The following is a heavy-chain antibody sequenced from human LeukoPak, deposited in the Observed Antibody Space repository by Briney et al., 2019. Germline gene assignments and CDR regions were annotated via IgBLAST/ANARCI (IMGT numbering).Heavy chain of an antibody. CDR2: FDPEDGET. CDR1: GGTFSSYA. V-gene: IGHV1-24*01. Sequence: ASVKVSCKASGGTFSSYAISWVRQAPGKGLEWMGGFDPEDGETIYAQKFQGRVTMTEDTSTDTAYMELSSLRSEDTAVYYCATAVYSSSWSLPPYWGQGTLVTVSS. CDR3: ATAVYSSSWSLPPY. J-gene: IGHJ4*02. D-gene: IGHD6-13*01.